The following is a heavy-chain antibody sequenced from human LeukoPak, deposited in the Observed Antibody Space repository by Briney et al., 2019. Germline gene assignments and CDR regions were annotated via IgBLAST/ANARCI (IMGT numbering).Heavy chain of an antibody. V-gene: IGHV3-48*04. Sequence: GESLGLSCAASGFSFGSYGLSWVRQAPGKGPQWVSYISGNGGTTHYADSVEGRFTISRDNAKNSLYLQMSSLRAEDTAVYYCARDLDSGNYFFAYWGQGTPVTVSS. CDR1: GFSFGSYG. CDR3: ARDLDSGNYFFAY. D-gene: IGHD3-22*01. CDR2: ISGNGGTT. J-gene: IGHJ4*02.